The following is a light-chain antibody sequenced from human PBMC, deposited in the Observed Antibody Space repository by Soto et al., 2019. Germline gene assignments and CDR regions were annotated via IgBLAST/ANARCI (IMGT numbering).Light chain of an antibody. J-gene: IGKJ1*01. CDR2: GAS. CDR3: QQYGSSPQWT. V-gene: IGKV3-20*01. CDR1: QSVTSSY. Sequence: EIVLTQSPGTLSLSPGERATLSCRASQSVTSSYLAWYQKKPGQAPRLLIDGASSRATGIPDRFSGSGSGTDFTLTISRLEPEGFAVYYCQQYGSSPQWTFGQGTKVEIK.